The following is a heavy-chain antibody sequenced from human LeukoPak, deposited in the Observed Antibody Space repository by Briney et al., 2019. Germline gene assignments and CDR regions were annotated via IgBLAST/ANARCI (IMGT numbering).Heavy chain of an antibody. Sequence: GGSLRLSCAASGFTFDDHGMNWVRQAPGKGLEWVSGINWNGGSTGYADSVKGRFTMSRDNAKNSLYLQMNSLRAEDTAFYYCARGAGSGYYFYMDVWGKGTAVTVSS. CDR3: ARGAGSGYYFYMDV. V-gene: IGHV3-20*04. J-gene: IGHJ6*03. CDR2: INWNGGST. D-gene: IGHD3-10*01. CDR1: GFTFDDHG.